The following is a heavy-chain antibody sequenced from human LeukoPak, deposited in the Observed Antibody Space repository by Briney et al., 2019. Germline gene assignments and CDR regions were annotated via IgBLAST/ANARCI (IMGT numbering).Heavy chain of an antibody. Sequence: PGGSLRLSCAASGFTFSSYAMSWVRQAPGKGLEWVSAISGSGGSTYYADSVKGRFTISRDNSKNTMYLQMNSLRAEDTAVYYCAKLRSSSWPDNYYFDYWGQGTLVTVSS. CDR3: AKLRSSSWPDNYYFDY. D-gene: IGHD6-13*01. CDR2: ISGSGGST. V-gene: IGHV3-23*01. J-gene: IGHJ4*02. CDR1: GFTFSSYA.